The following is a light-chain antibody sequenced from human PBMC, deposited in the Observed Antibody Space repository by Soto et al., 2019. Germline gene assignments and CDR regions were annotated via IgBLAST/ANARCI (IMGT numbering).Light chain of an antibody. J-gene: IGKJ1*01. CDR1: QGISSY. V-gene: IGKV1-8*01. CDR3: QQYETFSGT. Sequence: VRMTQSPSSLSASTGDRVTITCRASQGISSYLAWYQQEPGKAPKVLIYAASSVQSGVPSRFSGSGSGTKFTLTIASLQPDDFATYYCQQYETFSGTFGPGTKVDIK. CDR2: AAS.